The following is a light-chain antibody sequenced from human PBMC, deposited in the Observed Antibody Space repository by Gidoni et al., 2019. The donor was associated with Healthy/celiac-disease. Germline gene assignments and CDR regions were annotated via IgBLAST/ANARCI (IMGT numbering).Light chain of an antibody. CDR1: QGISSL. J-gene: IGKJ4*01. CDR3: QQANSFPLT. Sequence: DIQMTQSPSSVSASVGDRVTITCRASQGISSLLAWYQQKPGQAPKLLIYAASSLQSGVPSRFSGSGSGTDFTLTISSMQPEDFATYYCQQANSFPLTFGGGTKVEIK. CDR2: AAS. V-gene: IGKV1-12*01.